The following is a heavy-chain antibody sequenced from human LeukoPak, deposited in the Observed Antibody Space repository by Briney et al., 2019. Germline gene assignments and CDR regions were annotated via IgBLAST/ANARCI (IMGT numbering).Heavy chain of an antibody. V-gene: IGHV4-4*07. CDR1: GDSISNYY. Sequence: SEALSLTCTVSGDSISNYYWSWIRQPAGKGLEWIGRIYTSGSTNYSPSLKSRVTMSVDTSKNQFSLKLSSVTAADTAVYYCASGLTSGELADWGQGTLVTVSS. D-gene: IGHD3-16*01. CDR3: ASGLTSGELAD. CDR2: IYTSGST. J-gene: IGHJ4*02.